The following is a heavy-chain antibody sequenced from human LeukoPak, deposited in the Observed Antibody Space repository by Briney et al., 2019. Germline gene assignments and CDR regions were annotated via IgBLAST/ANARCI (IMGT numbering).Heavy chain of an antibody. CDR1: GYTLTELS. CDR3: ATMSVWQEYPMDAFDI. J-gene: IGHJ3*02. CDR2: FDPEDGET. V-gene: IGHV1-24*01. D-gene: IGHD6-13*01. Sequence: ASVKVSCKASGYTLTELSMHWVRQAPGKGLEWMGGFDPEDGETIYAQRFQGRVTMTEDTSTDTAYMELSSLRSEDTAVYYCATMSVWQEYPMDAFDIWGQGTMVTVSS.